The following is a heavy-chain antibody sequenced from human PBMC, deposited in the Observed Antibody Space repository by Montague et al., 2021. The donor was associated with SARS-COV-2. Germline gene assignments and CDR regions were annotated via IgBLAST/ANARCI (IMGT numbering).Heavy chain of an antibody. Sequence: SLRLSCAVSGFTFSSYAMHWVRQAPGKGLEWVAVISSDGSNKYYADSVKGRFTISRDNSKNTLYLQMNSLRAEDTAVYYCARDREITMVRGAPLYGMDVWGQGTTVTVSS. CDR2: ISSDGSNK. CDR3: ARDREITMVRGAPLYGMDV. CDR1: GFTFSSYA. V-gene: IGHV3-30-3*01. J-gene: IGHJ6*02. D-gene: IGHD3-10*01.